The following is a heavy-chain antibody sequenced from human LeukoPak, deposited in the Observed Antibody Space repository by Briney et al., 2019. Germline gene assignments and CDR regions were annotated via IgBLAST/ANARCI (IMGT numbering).Heavy chain of an antibody. CDR3: AKGGCSSTTCLVDY. D-gene: IGHD2-2*01. CDR1: GYTFSNYA. V-gene: IGHV3-23*01. CDR2: ISGSDVST. J-gene: IGHJ4*02. Sequence: GGSLRLSCAASGYTFSNYAMTWVRQAPGKGLEWVSAISGSDVSTYYADSVKGRFTISRDNSKSTLYLQMHSLRAEDTAIYYCAKGGCSSTTCLVDYWGQGTLVPVSS.